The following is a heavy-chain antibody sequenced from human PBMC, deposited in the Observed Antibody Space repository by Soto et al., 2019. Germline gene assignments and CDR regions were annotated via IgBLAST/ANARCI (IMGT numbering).Heavy chain of an antibody. J-gene: IGHJ5*02. Sequence: GASVKVSFKASGYTFTSYGISWVRQAPGQGLEWMGWISAYNGNTNYAQKLQGRVTMTTDTSTSTAYMELRSLRSDDTAVYYCARVETPNYSNYVDWFDPWGQGTLVTVSS. D-gene: IGHD4-4*01. CDR1: GYTFTSYG. CDR2: ISAYNGNT. CDR3: ARVETPNYSNYVDWFDP. V-gene: IGHV1-18*04.